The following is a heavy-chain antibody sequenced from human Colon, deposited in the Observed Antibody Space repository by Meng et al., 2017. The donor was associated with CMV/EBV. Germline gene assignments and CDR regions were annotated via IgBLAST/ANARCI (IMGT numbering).Heavy chain of an antibody. CDR3: LTRPRDSDFHF. V-gene: IGHV3-15*06. D-gene: IGHD4-11*01. Sequence: GSGFPVRTAWMNWVRQAPAKGMEWVGRLKTKDEGETTTYAAAVKGRFTMSRDDSGNMFYLQMDSLTGEDSGVYYCLTRPRDSDFHFWGQGTLVTVSS. J-gene: IGHJ4*02. CDR1: GFPVRTAW. CDR2: LKTKDEGETT.